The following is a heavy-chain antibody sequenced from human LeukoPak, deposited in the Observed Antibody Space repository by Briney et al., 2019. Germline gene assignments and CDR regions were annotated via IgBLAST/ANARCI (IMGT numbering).Heavy chain of an antibody. D-gene: IGHD6-6*01. V-gene: IGHV4-59*01. CDR3: ARDQRDSSSFDY. CDR2: IYYTGST. J-gene: IGHJ4*02. Sequence: SETLSLTCTVSGGSISSYYWSWIRQPPGKGLEWIGYIYYTGSTNYNPSLKSRVTISVDTSKNQFSLRLSSVTAADTAIYYCARDQRDSSSFDYWGQGTLVTVSS. CDR1: GGSISSYY.